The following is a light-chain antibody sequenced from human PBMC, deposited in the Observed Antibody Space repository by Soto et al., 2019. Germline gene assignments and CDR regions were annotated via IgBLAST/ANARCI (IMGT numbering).Light chain of an antibody. CDR2: GAS. CDR1: QSVSSN. J-gene: IGKJ1*01. Sequence: EIVLTQFPATRSVSPGERAPLSCRASQSVSSNLAWYQQKPGQAPSLLIYGASTRATGIPARFTGSGSGTEFILTITSLQSEDSAVYYCQKYKTSPWTFGQGTKVDI. CDR3: QKYKTSPWT. V-gene: IGKV3-15*01.